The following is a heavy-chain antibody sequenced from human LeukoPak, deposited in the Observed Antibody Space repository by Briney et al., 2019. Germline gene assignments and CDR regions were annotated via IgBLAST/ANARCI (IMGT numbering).Heavy chain of an antibody. CDR3: ARYFYASSGSSSDAFDI. Sequence: ASVKVSCKTSGYTFTGYYMHWVRHAPGQGLEWRGWNNPNRGGTNYAQRFQGRVTMTRDTSMSTAYMDTGRMKPDSSAVYYSARYFYASSGSSSDAFDIWGQGTMVTVSS. V-gene: IGHV1-2*02. CDR2: NNPNRGGT. D-gene: IGHD3-22*01. CDR1: GYTFTGYY. J-gene: IGHJ3*02.